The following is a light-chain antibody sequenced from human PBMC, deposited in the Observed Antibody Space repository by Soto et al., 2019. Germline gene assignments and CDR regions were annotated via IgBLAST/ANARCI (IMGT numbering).Light chain of an antibody. V-gene: IGLV2-14*01. J-gene: IGLJ1*01. CDR2: EVS. CDR1: SSDIGYNS. CDR3: CSHTGDSDV. Sequence: QSALTQPASVSGSPGQSITISCTGPSSDIGYNSVSWYQLHPGKAPKLMIYEVSNRPSGVSTRFSGSKSGDTASLNISGLRAEDEADYYCCSHTGDSDVFGSGTKLTVL.